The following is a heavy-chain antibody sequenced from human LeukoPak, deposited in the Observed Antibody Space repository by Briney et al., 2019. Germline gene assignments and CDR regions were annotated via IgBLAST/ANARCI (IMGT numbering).Heavy chain of an antibody. CDR3: ARHVVPAAMYYYYYMDV. D-gene: IGHD2-2*01. J-gene: IGHJ6*03. Sequence: PGRSLRLSCAASGFIVSNDYMSWVRQAPGKGLEWVSVIYRGGSTYYADSVKGRFTISRDNSKNTLYLQMNSLRAEDTDVYYCARHVVPAAMYYYYYMDVWGKGTTVTVSS. CDR1: GFIVSNDY. CDR2: IYRGGST. V-gene: IGHV3-53*01.